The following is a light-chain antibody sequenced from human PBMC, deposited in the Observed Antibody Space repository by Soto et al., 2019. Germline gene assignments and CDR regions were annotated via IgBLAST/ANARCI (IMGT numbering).Light chain of an antibody. Sequence: DIQMTQSPSSLSASVGDRVTITCRASQDISRYLNWYQQKPGKAPKLLIYAASSLQSGVPSRFSGSGSGTDFTLTISNLQPEDFATYCRQQGYNTHALTFGGGTKVEIK. CDR1: QDISRY. CDR2: AAS. J-gene: IGKJ4*01. CDR3: QQGYNTHALT. V-gene: IGKV1-39*01.